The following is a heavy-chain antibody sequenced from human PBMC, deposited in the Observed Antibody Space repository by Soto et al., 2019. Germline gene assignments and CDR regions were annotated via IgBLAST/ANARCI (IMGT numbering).Heavy chain of an antibody. CDR2: INAGNGNT. CDR1: GYTFTSYA. V-gene: IGHV1-3*05. J-gene: IGHJ4*02. CDR3: ARVGGWYVPDY. Sequence: QVQLVQSGAEEKKPGASVKASCKASGYTFTSYAMHWVRQAPGQRLEWMGWINAGNGNTKYSQKFQGRVTITRDTSASTAYMELSSLRSEDTAVYYCARVGGWYVPDYWGQGTLVTVSS. D-gene: IGHD6-19*01.